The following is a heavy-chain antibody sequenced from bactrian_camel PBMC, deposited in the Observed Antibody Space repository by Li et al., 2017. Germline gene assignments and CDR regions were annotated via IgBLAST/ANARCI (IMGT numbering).Heavy chain of an antibody. Sequence: HVQLVESGGGLVQPGGSLTLSCVRSGSTTSGVSLAWFRQAPGEEREGVASISPDISTPYYADSVKGRFTISRDNSKNTVYLQMNSLKSEDTAVYYCATGDYDCYSGSWCYEGFGYWGQETQVTVS. CDR1: GSTTSGVS. V-gene: IGHV3-2*01. CDR3: ATGDYDCYSGSWCYEGFGY. D-gene: IGHD3*01. CDR2: ISPDISTP. J-gene: IGHJ6*01.